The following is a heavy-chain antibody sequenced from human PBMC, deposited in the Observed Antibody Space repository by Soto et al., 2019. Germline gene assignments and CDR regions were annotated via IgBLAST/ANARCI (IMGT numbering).Heavy chain of an antibody. CDR2: INADYGNT. CDR1: GYTFYSHR. CDR3: ARCIQGDYYYGMDV. V-gene: IGHV1-18*01. J-gene: IGHJ6*02. D-gene: IGHD5-18*01. Sequence: QAQLVQSGAEVKKPGASVKVSCKASGYTFYSHRITWARQAPGQGLEWMGRINADYGNTQYAQKFRGRVTMTTDTSTTTVYMELTNLRSDDTAVYYCARCIQGDYYYGMDVWGQGTTVTVSS.